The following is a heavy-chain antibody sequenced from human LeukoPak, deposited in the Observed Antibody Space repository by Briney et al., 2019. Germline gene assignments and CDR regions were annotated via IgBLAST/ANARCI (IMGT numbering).Heavy chain of an antibody. J-gene: IGHJ4*02. D-gene: IGHD2-21*01. CDR1: GSTFSNYE. CDR3: ARETIDCGGDCYDY. Sequence: GGSLRLSCAASGSTFSNYEMNWVRQAPGKGLEWISYISTDGTMAYYAGSVKGRFTISRDNAKNSLYLQMNSLRADDTAVYYCARETIDCGGDCYDYWGQGTLATVSS. CDR2: ISTDGTMA. V-gene: IGHV3-48*03.